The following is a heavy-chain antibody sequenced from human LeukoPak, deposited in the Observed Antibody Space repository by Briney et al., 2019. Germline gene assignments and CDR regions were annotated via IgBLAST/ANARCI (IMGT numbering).Heavy chain of an antibody. CDR1: GFTFSSYS. Sequence: PGGSLRLSCAASGFTFSSYSMNWVRQAPGKGLEWVSYISSSSSTIYYADSVKGRFTISRDNAKNSLYLQMNSLRDEDTAVYYCARPDYYDSSGYYRLRFDYWGQGTLVTVSS. J-gene: IGHJ4*02. CDR2: ISSSSSTI. CDR3: ARPDYYDSSGYYRLRFDY. V-gene: IGHV3-48*02. D-gene: IGHD3-22*01.